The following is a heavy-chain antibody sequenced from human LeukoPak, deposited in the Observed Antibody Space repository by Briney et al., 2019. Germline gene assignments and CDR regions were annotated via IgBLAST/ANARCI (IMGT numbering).Heavy chain of an antibody. Sequence: PGGSLRLSCAASGFTFSSYSMNWVRQAPGKGLEWVSSISSSSSYIYYADSVKGRFTISRDNAKNSLYLQMNSLRAEDTAVYYCARDLTYYYDSSGYSTGDAFDIWGQGTMVTVSS. J-gene: IGHJ3*02. CDR3: ARDLTYYYDSSGYSTGDAFDI. CDR2: ISSSSSYI. V-gene: IGHV3-21*01. CDR1: GFTFSSYS. D-gene: IGHD3-22*01.